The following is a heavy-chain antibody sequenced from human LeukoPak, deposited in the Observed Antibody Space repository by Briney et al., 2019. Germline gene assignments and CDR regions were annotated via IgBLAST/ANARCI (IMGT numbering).Heavy chain of an antibody. V-gene: IGHV4-31*03. Sequence: SQTPSLTCTVSGASINSDGYYWTWIRQHPGKGLEWIGYIYYTGSTYYNPSLKSRLSILIDTSKNQFSLRLSSVTAADTALYYCARARVYYGSGDPFDYWGQGALVTVSS. J-gene: IGHJ4*02. CDR3: ARARVYYGSGDPFDY. CDR1: GASINSDGYY. D-gene: IGHD3-10*01. CDR2: IYYTGST.